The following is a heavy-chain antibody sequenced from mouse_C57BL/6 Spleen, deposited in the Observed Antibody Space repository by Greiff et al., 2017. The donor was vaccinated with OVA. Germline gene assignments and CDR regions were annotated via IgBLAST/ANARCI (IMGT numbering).Heavy chain of an antibody. CDR1: GYAFSSSW. Sequence: QVQLKQSGPELVKPGASVKISCKASGYAFSSSWMNWVKQRPGKGLEWIGRIYPGDGDTNYNAKFKGKATLTADKSSSTAYMQLSSLTSEDSAVYFCAREAAQFNYWGQGTTLTVSS. CDR2: IYPGDGDT. V-gene: IGHV1-82*01. D-gene: IGHD3-2*02. CDR3: AREAAQFNY. J-gene: IGHJ2*01.